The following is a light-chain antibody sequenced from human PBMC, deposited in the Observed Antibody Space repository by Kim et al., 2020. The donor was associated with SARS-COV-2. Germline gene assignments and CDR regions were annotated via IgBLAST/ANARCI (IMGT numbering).Light chain of an antibody. J-gene: IGLJ3*02. CDR2: DVN. V-gene: IGLV2-14*03. CDR1: LINIDSYSY. CDR3: SSFTTRSTLV. Sequence: NTNSYRGTLINIDSYSYVSWHQQPPGKTPILMIYDVNKRHSGIFSRFSGSKSGSTASLTISGLQSEDEADYYCSSFTTRSTLVFGVGTKVTVL.